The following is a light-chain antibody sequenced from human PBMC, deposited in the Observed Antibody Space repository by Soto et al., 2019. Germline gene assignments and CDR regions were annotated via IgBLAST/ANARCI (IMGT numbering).Light chain of an antibody. CDR3: QQRSNWPPT. CDR2: DAA. J-gene: IGKJ5*01. V-gene: IGKV3-11*01. Sequence: EIVLTQSPATRSLSPGESATLSCRASQSIRNLLAWYQQRPGQAPRLLIYDAANRATGIPARFSGSGSGTDFTLTISSLEPEDFAVYYCQQRSNWPPTFGQGTRLEIK. CDR1: QSIRNL.